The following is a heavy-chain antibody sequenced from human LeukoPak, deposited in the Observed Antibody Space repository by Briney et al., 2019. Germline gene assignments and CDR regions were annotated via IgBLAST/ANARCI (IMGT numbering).Heavy chain of an antibody. CDR1: GFTFSSYA. D-gene: IGHD2-21*02. J-gene: IGHJ4*02. Sequence: QSGGSLRLSCAASGFTFSSYAMSWARQAPGKGLEWVSAISGSGGSTYYADSVKGRFTISRDNSKNTLYLQMNSLRAEDTAVYYCAKPSAYCGGDCYSDYFDYWGQGTLVTVSS. CDR3: AKPSAYCGGDCYSDYFDY. CDR2: ISGSGGST. V-gene: IGHV3-23*01.